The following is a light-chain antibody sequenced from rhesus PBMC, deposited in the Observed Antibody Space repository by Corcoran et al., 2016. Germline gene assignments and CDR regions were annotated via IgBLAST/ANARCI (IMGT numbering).Light chain of an antibody. V-gene: IGKV1-28*02. CDR1: QGISRY. Sequence: DIQMTQSPSSLSASVGDTVTITCRASQGISRYLNWFQQKPGKAPKLLIYAATTLQSGVPSRFSGSGSGTDFPLPISSLQPDDFSTYSCQQYNSYPWTFGQGTKVEIK. CDR3: QQYNSYPWT. CDR2: AAT. J-gene: IGKJ1*01.